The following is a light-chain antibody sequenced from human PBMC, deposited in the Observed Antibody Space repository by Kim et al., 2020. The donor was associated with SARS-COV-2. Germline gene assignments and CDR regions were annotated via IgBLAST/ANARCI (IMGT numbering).Light chain of an antibody. V-gene: IGLV3-1*01. Sequence: SYELTQPPSVSVSPGQTASITCSGDKLGDKYACWYQQKPGQSPVLVIYQDSKRPSGIPERFSGSNSGNTATLTISETQAMDEADYYCQAWDSSTGVFGGG. CDR3: QAWDSSTGV. J-gene: IGLJ2*01. CDR2: QDS. CDR1: KLGDKY.